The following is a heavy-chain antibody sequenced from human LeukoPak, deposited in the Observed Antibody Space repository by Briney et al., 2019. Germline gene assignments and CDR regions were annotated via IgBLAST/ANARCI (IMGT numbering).Heavy chain of an antibody. CDR3: ARAFEGAAHYYYYMDV. V-gene: IGHV3-21*01. D-gene: IGHD1-26*01. CDR1: GFTLRSYV. Sequence: GGSLRLSCVASGFTLRSYVMNWVRQAPGKGLEWVSSIGSSSSYIYYADSVKGRFTISRDNAKNSLYLQMNSLRAEDTAVYYCARAFEGAAHYYYYMDVWGKGTTVTISS. CDR2: IGSSSSYI. J-gene: IGHJ6*03.